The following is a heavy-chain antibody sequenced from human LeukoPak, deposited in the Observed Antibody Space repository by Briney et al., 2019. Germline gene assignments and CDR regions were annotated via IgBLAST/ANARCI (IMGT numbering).Heavy chain of an antibody. J-gene: IGHJ3*02. CDR3: ARETYCSGGSCYKGNAFDI. V-gene: IGHV3-48*03. D-gene: IGHD2-15*01. Sequence: GGSLRLSCAASGFTFSSYEMNWVRQAPGKGLEWVSYISSSGSTIYYADSVKGRFTISRDNAKNSLYLQMNSLRADDTAVYYCARETYCSGGSCYKGNAFDIRGQGTMVTVSS. CDR1: GFTFSSYE. CDR2: ISSSGSTI.